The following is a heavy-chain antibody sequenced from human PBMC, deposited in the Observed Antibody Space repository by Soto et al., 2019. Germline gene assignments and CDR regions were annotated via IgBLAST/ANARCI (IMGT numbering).Heavy chain of an antibody. Sequence: GGSLRLSCAASGFTFSSYGMHWVRQAPGKGLEWVAVIWYDGSNKYYADSVKGRFTISRDNSKNTLYLQMNSLRAEDTAVYYCARDDSAAYCGGDCYGGSGFDYWGQGTLVTVSS. D-gene: IGHD2-21*02. CDR2: IWYDGSNK. V-gene: IGHV3-33*01. J-gene: IGHJ4*02. CDR1: GFTFSSYG. CDR3: ARDDSAAYCGGDCYGGSGFDY.